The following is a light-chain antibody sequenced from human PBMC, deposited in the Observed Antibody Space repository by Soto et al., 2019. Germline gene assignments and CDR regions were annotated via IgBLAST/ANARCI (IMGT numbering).Light chain of an antibody. J-gene: IGKJ1*01. Sequence: DIVMTQSPDSLAVALGERATINCKSSQSVLYSSNNKNYLAWYQQRPGQPPKLLIYWASTRESGVPDRFSGSGSGTDFTLTISSLQAEDVAVYYCQQYYTPSPFGQGTTVEIK. CDR3: QQYYTPSP. V-gene: IGKV4-1*01. CDR2: WAS. CDR1: QSVLYSSNNKNY.